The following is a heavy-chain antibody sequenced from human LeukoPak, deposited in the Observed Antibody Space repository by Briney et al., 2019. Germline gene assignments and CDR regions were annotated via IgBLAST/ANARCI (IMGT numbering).Heavy chain of an antibody. J-gene: IGHJ5*02. D-gene: IGHD1-7*01. V-gene: IGHV1-69*06. Sequence: SVKVSCKASGGTFSSYAISWVRQAPGQGLEWMGGIIPIFGTANYAQKFQGRVTITADKSTSTAYMELSSLRSEDTAVYYCARDLGLELKNWFDPWGQGTLVTVSS. CDR3: ARDLGLELKNWFDP. CDR2: IIPIFGTA. CDR1: GGTFSSYA.